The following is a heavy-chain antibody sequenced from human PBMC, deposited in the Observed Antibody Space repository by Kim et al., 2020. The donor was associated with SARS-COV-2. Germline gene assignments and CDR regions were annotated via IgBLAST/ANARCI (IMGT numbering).Heavy chain of an antibody. D-gene: IGHD3-9*01. J-gene: IGHJ6*02. CDR1: GYTFTSYG. CDR3: ARDPPHYDILTGYYIEGYYYYYGMDV. V-gene: IGHV1-18*01. CDR2: ISAYNGNT. Sequence: ASVKVSCKASGYTFTSYGISWVRQAPGQGLEWMGWISAYNGNTNYAQKLQGRVTMTTDTSTSTAYMELRSLRSDDTAVYYCARDPPHYDILTGYYIEGYYYYYGMDVWGQGTTVTVSS.